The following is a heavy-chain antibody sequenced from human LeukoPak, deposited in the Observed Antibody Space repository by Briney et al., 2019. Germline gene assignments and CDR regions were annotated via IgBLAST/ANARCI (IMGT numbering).Heavy chain of an antibody. J-gene: IGHJ4*02. D-gene: IGHD3-10*01. CDR1: GFTFSAYW. Sequence: PGGSLRLSCAASGFTFSAYWMTWVRHAPGKGLEWVTSLQKDGSEKYYVDSAKGRFTISRDNAKNTLHLQMNGLRAEDAAVYFCARPYYYSSGSLYYWGQGTLVTVSS. CDR2: LQKDGSEK. CDR3: ARPYYYSSGSLYY. V-gene: IGHV3-7*01.